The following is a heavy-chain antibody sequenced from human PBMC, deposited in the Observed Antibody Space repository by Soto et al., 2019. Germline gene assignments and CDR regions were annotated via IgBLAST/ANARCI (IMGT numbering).Heavy chain of an antibody. CDR1: GGSISSSSYY. CDR3: ASNSPGDPPFDY. J-gene: IGHJ4*02. CDR2: IYYSGST. V-gene: IGHV4-39*07. D-gene: IGHD6-13*01. Sequence: SETLSLTCTVSGGSISSSSYYWGWIRQPPGKGLEWIGDIYYSGSTNYNPSLKSRVTISVDKSKNQFSLKLSSVTAADTAVYYCASNSPGDPPFDYWGQGTPVTVSS.